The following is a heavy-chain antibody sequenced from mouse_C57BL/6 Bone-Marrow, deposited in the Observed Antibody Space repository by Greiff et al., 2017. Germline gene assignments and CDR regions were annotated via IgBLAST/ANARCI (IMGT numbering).Heavy chain of an antibody. J-gene: IGHJ2*01. V-gene: IGHV1-81*01. CDR3: ARLGGYFYFDY. D-gene: IGHD2-3*01. CDR1: GYPFTSYG. Sequence: QVQLQQSGAELARPGASVKLSCKASGYPFTSYGISWVKQRTGQGLEWIGAIYPRSGNTYYNEQFKGKATLTADKSSSTAYMELRRLTSEDSAVYFWARLGGYFYFDYWGQRTTLTVSS. CDR2: IYPRSGNT.